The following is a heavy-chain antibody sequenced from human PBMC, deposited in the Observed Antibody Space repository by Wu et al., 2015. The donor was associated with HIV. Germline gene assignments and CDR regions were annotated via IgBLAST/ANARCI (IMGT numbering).Heavy chain of an antibody. CDR3: ALPVXTSGSVLRQ. D-gene: IGHD3-16*01. CDR2: INPNSGGT. J-gene: IGHJ1*01. CDR1: GYTFTDYY. Sequence: QVQLVQSGAEVKKPGASVKVSCKASGYTFTDYYVHWVRQAPGQGLEWLGWINPNSGGTKYAQKFQGRVTMTRDTSISTAYMELSGLNSDDTATYYCALPVXTSGSVLRQWGQGTLVTVSS. V-gene: IGHV1-2*02.